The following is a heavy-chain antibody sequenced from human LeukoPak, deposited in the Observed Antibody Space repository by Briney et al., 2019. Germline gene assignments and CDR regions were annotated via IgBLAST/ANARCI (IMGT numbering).Heavy chain of an antibody. V-gene: IGHV4-59*08. CDR1: GGSFSGYY. Sequence: PSETLSLTCAVYGGSFSGYYWSWIRQPPGKGLDFIGYIYFSGSTDYNPSLRSRATISLNTSKNQFSLRLTSVTAADTAVYYCARSYDNRGYFYYGMDVWGQGTTVTVSS. CDR2: IYFSGST. CDR3: ARSYDNRGYFYYGMDV. D-gene: IGHD2-15*01. J-gene: IGHJ6*02.